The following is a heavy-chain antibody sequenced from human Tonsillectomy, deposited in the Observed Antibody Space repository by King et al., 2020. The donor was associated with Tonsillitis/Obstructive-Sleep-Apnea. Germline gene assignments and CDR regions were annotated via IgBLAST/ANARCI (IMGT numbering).Heavy chain of an antibody. D-gene: IGHD3-16*02. CDR3: ARQVEGSGNWGTYRYAFDT. CDR2: IYPGESDT. Sequence: VQLVESGAEVKKPGESLKISCKGSGYSFTSYWIGWVRQLPGKGLEWMGIIYPGESDTRYSTSFQGQVTISEDKSISTAYLQWSSLMASDTAIYYCARQVEGSGNWGTYRYAFDTWGQGTLVTVSS. CDR1: GYSFTSYW. V-gene: IGHV5-51*01. J-gene: IGHJ5*02.